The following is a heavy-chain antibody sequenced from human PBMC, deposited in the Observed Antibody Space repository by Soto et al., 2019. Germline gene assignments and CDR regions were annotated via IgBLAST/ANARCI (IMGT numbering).Heavy chain of an antibody. CDR1: GFTFSTYS. Sequence: EVQLVESGGGLVQPGGSLRLSCAASGFTFSTYSMNWVRQAPGKGLEWVSYIRSTSDVIYFADSVKGRFTISRDNAKNSLSLQMNSLGAEDTAVYYFARVGYYDFWNGTISRSYYMDVGGKGTTVAVSS. V-gene: IGHV3-48*01. CDR2: IRSTSDVI. J-gene: IGHJ6*03. D-gene: IGHD3-3*01. CDR3: ARVGYYDFWNGTISRSYYMDV.